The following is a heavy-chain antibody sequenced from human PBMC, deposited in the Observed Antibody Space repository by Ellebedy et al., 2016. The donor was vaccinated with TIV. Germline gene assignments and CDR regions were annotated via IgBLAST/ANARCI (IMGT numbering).Heavy chain of an antibody. CDR3: AKAAGYSYGPRGDFDY. CDR1: GVTFSSYA. V-gene: IGHV3-23*01. D-gene: IGHD5-18*01. Sequence: PGGSLRLSCAASGVTFSSYAMSWIRQAPGKGLQWVSAISGGGGSTYYADSVKGRFTISRDNSKKTLYLHMNSLRADDTAVYYCAKAAGYSYGPRGDFDYWGQGTLVTVSS. CDR2: ISGGGGST. J-gene: IGHJ4*02.